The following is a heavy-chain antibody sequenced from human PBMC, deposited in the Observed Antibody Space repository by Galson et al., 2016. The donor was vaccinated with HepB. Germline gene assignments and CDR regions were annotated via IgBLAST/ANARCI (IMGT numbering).Heavy chain of an antibody. CDR1: GLTFGTYW. CDR3: ATDTMPSGRFGELSY. V-gene: IGHV3-21*01. J-gene: IGHJ4*02. D-gene: IGHD3-10*01. Sequence: SLRLSCAASGLTFGTYWMSWVRQAPGKGLEWVSFIDASNNCIYYADSVQGRFTISRDNAKNSLYLQMSSLRAEDTAVYYCATDTMPSGRFGELSYWGQGTLVTVSS. CDR2: IDASNNCI.